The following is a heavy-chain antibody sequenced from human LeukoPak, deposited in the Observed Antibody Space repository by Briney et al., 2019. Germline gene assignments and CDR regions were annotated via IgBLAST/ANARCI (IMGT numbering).Heavy chain of an antibody. D-gene: IGHD5-18*01. CDR1: GFTFSSHV. V-gene: IGHV3-23*01. Sequence: GGSLRLSCAASGFTFSSHVMTWVRQAPGKGLEWVSGISASGDTTYYADSVKGRFTISRDNSKNTVYLQVNSLRAEDTALYYCAQDRAYIQFYFWGQGTLVTVSS. CDR2: ISASGDTT. CDR3: AQDRAYIQFYF. J-gene: IGHJ4*02.